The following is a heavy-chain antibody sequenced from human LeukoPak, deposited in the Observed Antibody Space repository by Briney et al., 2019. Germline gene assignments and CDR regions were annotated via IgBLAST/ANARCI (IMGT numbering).Heavy chain of an antibody. V-gene: IGHV4-30-4*08. Sequence: PSQTLSLTCTVSGVSISSGDYCWSWIRQPPGKGVEWLGYIYYSGSTYYNPSLKSRVTISVDTSKNQFSLKLSSVTAADTAVYYCARGLGYCSSTSCYFYWFDPWGQGTLVTVSS. D-gene: IGHD2-2*03. J-gene: IGHJ5*02. CDR3: ARGLGYCSSTSCYFYWFDP. CDR2: IYYSGST. CDR1: GVSISSGDYC.